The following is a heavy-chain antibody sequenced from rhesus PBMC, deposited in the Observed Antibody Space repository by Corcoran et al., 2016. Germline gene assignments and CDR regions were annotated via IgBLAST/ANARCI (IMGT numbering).Heavy chain of an antibody. J-gene: IGHJ4*01. V-gene: IGHV3-183*01. CDR1: GFTFGDYG. D-gene: IGHD5-24*01. Sequence: EVQLVESGGGLVQPGGSLRLSCAASGFTFGDYGMHWVRQAPGKGLVFVRSIASAGMYISYGDSVKGLFTISRDNAKNSLSLQMSSLRAEDTAVYYCTRWGGYSPPYWGQGVLVTVSS. CDR2: IASAGMYI. CDR3: TRWGGYSPPY.